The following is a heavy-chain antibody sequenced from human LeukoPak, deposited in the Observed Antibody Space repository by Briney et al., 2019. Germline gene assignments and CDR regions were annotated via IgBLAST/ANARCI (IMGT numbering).Heavy chain of an antibody. D-gene: IGHD6-19*01. CDR3: AKDLLPGIAVAGTSFDY. CDR1: GFTFSSYW. CDR2: ISGSGGST. J-gene: IGHJ4*02. V-gene: IGHV3-23*01. Sequence: GGSLRLSCAASGFTFSSYWMSWVRQAPGKGLEWVSAISGSGGSTYYADSVKGRFTISRDNSKNTLYLQMNSLRAEDTAVYYCAKDLLPGIAVAGTSFDYWGQGTLVTVSS.